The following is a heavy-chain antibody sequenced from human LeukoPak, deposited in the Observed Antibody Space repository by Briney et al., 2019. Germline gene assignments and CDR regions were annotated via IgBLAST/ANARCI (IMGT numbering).Heavy chain of an antibody. CDR2: ISWNSGSI. CDR1: GFTFDDYA. D-gene: IGHD1-26*01. Sequence: GGSLRLSCAASGFTFDDYAMHWVRQAPGKGLEWVSGISWNSGSIGYADSVKGRFTISRDNAKNSLYLQMNSLRAEDTALYYCAKDPYRYSGSYYGSFDCWGQGTLVTVSS. J-gene: IGHJ4*02. CDR3: AKDPYRYSGSYYGSFDC. V-gene: IGHV3-9*01.